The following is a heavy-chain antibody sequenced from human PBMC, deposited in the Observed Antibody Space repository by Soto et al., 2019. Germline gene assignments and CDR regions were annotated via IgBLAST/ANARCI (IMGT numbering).Heavy chain of an antibody. D-gene: IGHD6-6*01. CDR1: GFTFSSCG. CDR2: IWYDGSNK. J-gene: IGHJ4*02. V-gene: IGHV3-33*01. CDR3: ARDPYSSSSGIDY. Sequence: GGSLRLSCAASGFTFSSCGMHWVRQAPGKGLEWVAVIWYDGSNKYYADSVKGRFTISRDNSKNTLYLQMNSLRAEDTAVYYCARDPYSSSSGIDYWGQGTLVTVSS.